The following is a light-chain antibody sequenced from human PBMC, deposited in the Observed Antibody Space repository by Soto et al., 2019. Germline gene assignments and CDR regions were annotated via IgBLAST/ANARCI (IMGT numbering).Light chain of an antibody. CDR3: QQYGRSPGLIT. J-gene: IGKJ3*01. V-gene: IGKV3-20*01. CDR1: QSVSTTY. CDR2: EAS. Sequence: EIVLTQSPGTLSLSPGERATLSCRASQSVSTTYLAWYQQKPGQAPRLLIYEASIRATGIPDRFSGSGYGKDFTLTISRLEPEDFAVYYCQQYGRSPGLITFGPGTKVDIK.